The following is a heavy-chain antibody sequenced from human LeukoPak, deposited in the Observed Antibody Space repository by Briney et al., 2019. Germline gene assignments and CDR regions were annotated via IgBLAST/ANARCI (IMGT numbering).Heavy chain of an antibody. D-gene: IGHD1-1*01. V-gene: IGHV4-4*07. Sequence: SETLSLTCTVSGGSINSYYWNWIRQHAGKGLEWVGRISADGSTNYNPSLKSRVTISVDTSKNQFSLKLSSVTAADTAVYYCARHSRLGTIDYWGQGTLVTVSS. J-gene: IGHJ4*02. CDR2: ISADGST. CDR1: GGSINSYY. CDR3: ARHSRLGTIDY.